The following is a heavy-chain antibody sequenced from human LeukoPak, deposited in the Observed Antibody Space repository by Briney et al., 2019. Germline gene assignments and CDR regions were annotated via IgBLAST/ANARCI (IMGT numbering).Heavy chain of an antibody. Sequence: SETLSLTCTVSGGSISSGSYYWSWIRQPAGKGLEWIGRIYTSGSTNYNPSLKSRVTISVDTSKNQFPLKLSSVTAADTAVYYCARAWSGFRFDPWGQGALVTVSS. CDR1: GGSISSGSYY. J-gene: IGHJ5*02. V-gene: IGHV4-61*02. CDR3: ARAWSGFRFDP. D-gene: IGHD3-3*01. CDR2: IYTSGST.